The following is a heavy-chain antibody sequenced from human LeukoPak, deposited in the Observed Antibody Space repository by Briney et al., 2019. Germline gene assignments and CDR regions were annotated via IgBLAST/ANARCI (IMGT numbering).Heavy chain of an antibody. CDR2: ISYDGSNK. V-gene: IGHV3-30-3*01. CDR1: GFTFSSYA. CDR3: ARSPKSDAFDI. Sequence: GGSLRLSCEASGFTFSSYAMSWVRQAPGKGLEWVAVISYDGSNKYYADSVKGRFTISRDNSKNTLYLQMNSLRAEDTAVYYCARSPKSDAFDIWGQGTMVTVSS. J-gene: IGHJ3*02.